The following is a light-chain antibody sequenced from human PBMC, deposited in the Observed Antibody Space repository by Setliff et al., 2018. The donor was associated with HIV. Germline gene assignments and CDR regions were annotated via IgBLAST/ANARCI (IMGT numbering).Light chain of an antibody. V-gene: IGLV2-23*02. CDR2: DVS. CDR1: SSDVGGYNY. J-gene: IGLJ1*01. CDR3: CSYAGSSTPYV. Sequence: QSVLTQPASVSGSPGQSITISCTGTSSDVGGYNYVSWYQRHPGKAPKLMIYDVSKRPSGVSNRFSGSKSGNTASLTISGLQAEDEADYYCCSYAGSSTPYVFGTGTKVTV.